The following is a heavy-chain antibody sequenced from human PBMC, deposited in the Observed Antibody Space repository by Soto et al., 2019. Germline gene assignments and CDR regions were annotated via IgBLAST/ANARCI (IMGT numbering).Heavy chain of an antibody. J-gene: IGHJ4*02. Sequence: ASVKGSCKASGGTFSSYAISWVRQAPGQGLEWMGGIIPIFGTGNYAQKFQGRVTITADESTSTAYMELSSLRSEDTAVYYCATRDYYDSSGYYYACVYWGQGTLVTVSS. CDR3: ATRDYYDSSGYYYACVY. D-gene: IGHD3-22*01. V-gene: IGHV1-69*13. CDR2: IIPIFGTG. CDR1: GGTFSSYA.